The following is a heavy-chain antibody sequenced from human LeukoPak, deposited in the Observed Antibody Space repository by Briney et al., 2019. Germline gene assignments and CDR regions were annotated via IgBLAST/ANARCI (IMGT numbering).Heavy chain of an antibody. CDR3: ARDTSRMTYYMDV. J-gene: IGHJ6*03. V-gene: IGHV3-48*01. D-gene: IGHD2-15*01. CDR1: GFTFSSYG. CDR2: ISSRSSTI. Sequence: GGSLRLSCAASGFTFSSYGMHWVRQAPGKGLEWVSYISSRSSTIYYADSVKGRFTISRDNAKNSLYLQMNSLRAEDTAVYYCARDTSRMTYYMDVWGKGTTVTVSS.